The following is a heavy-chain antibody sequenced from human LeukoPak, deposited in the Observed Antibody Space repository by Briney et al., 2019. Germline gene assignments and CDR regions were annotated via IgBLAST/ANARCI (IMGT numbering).Heavy chain of an antibody. Sequence: PGGSLRLSCVASGFTFSTYGMNWVRQAPGKGLEWVSYISSSGTTIYYADSVKGRFIISRDNAKNSMYLQMNGLRAEDTAVYYCALQQLVGYYYYGMDVWGQGATVTVS. CDR1: GFTFSTYG. V-gene: IGHV3-48*04. J-gene: IGHJ6*02. CDR3: ALQQLVGYYYYGMDV. CDR2: ISSSGTTI. D-gene: IGHD6-13*01.